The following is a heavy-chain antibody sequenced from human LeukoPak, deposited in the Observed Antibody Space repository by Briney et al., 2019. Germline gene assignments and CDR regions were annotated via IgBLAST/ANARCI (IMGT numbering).Heavy chain of an antibody. CDR2: INPNSGGT. J-gene: IGHJ3*02. CDR1: GYTFTGYY. V-gene: IGHV1-2*02. CDR3: ARGCSTSCADDFDI. D-gene: IGHD2-2*01. Sequence: ASVKVSCKASGYTFTGYYMYWVRHAPGQGLEWMGWINPNSGGTNYAQKFQGRVTMTRDTSISTAYMELSRLRSDDTAVYYCARGCSTSCADDFDIWGQGKRVTVSS.